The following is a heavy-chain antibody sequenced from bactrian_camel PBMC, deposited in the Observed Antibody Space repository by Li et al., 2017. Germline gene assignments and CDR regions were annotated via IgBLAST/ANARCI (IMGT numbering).Heavy chain of an antibody. V-gene: IGHV3S53*01. Sequence: HVQLVESGGGSVQAGGSLRLSCTASGAIPTKYTYCMGWFRQAPGKAREGVATIASDGRTTYADSVKGRFTISKDNAKNTLWLQMNSLKPEDTAMYYCAADLLQIKFSSCARTYDHWGRGTQVTVSS. D-gene: IGHD6*01. CDR3: AADLLQIKFSSCARTYDH. CDR2: IASDGRT. J-gene: IGHJ4*01. CDR1: GAIPTKYTYC.